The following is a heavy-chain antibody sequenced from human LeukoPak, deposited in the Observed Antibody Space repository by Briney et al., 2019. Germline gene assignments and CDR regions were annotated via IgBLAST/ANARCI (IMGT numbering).Heavy chain of an antibody. CDR2: IIPIFGTA. CDR1: GGTFSSYA. V-gene: IGHV1-69*13. Sequence: APVKVSCKASGGTFSSYAISWVRQAPGQGLEWMGGIIPIFGTANYAQKFQGRVTITADESTSTAYMELSSLRSEDTAVYYCARGVVVVPAARDRWFDPWGQGTLVTVSS. CDR3: ARGVVVVPAARDRWFDP. J-gene: IGHJ5*02. D-gene: IGHD2-2*01.